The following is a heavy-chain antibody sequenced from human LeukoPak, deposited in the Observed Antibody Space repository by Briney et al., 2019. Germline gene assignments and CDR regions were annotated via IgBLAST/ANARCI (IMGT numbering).Heavy chain of an antibody. Sequence: GASVKVSCKASGYTFTSYGISWVRQAPGQGLEWMGWISAYNGNTNYAQKLQGRVTMTTDTSTSTAYMELRGLRSDDTAVYYCARYVAVAGTGLVNYYYMYVWGKGTTVTVSS. J-gene: IGHJ6*03. CDR2: ISAYNGNT. CDR3: ARYVAVAGTGLVNYYYMYV. D-gene: IGHD6-19*01. V-gene: IGHV1-18*01. CDR1: GYTFTSYG.